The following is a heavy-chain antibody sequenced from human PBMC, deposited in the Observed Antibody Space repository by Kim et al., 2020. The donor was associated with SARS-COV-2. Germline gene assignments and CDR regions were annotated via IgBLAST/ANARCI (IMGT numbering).Heavy chain of an antibody. CDR3: ARRVGGCSGGSCYWVDH. V-gene: IGHV1-8*01. J-gene: IGHJ5*02. Sequence: ASVKVSCKASGYTFTSHDINWVRQATGPGLEWMGWMNPNSGNTGYAQKFQGRVTMTRNTSISTAYMELSSLRSEDTAVYYCARRVGGCSGGSCYWVDHWGQGTLVTVSS. CDR2: MNPNSGNT. D-gene: IGHD2-15*01. CDR1: GYTFTSHD.